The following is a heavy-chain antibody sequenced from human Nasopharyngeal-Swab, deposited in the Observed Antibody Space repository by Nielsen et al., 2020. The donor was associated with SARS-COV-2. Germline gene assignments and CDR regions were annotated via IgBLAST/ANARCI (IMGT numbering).Heavy chain of an antibody. CDR2: TYYRSKWYN. CDR1: GDSVSSNSAA. J-gene: IGHJ3*02. Sequence: SQTLSLTCAISGDSVSSNSAAWNWIRQSPSRGLEWLGRTYYRSKWYNDYAVSVKSRITINPDTSKNQFSLQLNSVTPGDTAVYYCARESASSGWSDDAFDTWGQGTMVTVSS. CDR3: ARESASSGWSDDAFDT. D-gene: IGHD6-19*01. V-gene: IGHV6-1*01.